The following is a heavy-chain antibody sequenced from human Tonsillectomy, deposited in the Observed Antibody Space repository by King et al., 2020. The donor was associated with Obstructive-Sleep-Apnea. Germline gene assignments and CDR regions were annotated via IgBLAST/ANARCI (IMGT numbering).Heavy chain of an antibody. D-gene: IGHD1-26*01. J-gene: IGHJ4*02. CDR2: ISRSGST. CDR3: ASGRGSYTITDF. Sequence: VQLQESGPGLVKPSETLSLTCTVSGYSISSGYYWGWIRQPPGKGLEWIGSISRSGSTNYNPSLKSRVTISLDTSQNQFSLNLSSVAAADTAVYYCASGRGSYTITDFWGQGTLVTVSS. CDR1: GYSISSGYY. V-gene: IGHV4-38-2*02.